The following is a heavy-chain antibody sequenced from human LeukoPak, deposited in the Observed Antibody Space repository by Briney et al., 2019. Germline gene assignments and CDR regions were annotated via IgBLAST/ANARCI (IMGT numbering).Heavy chain of an antibody. CDR3: ARDDGRVAGTPPGY. D-gene: IGHD6-19*01. Sequence: ASVKVSCKASGGTFSSYAISWVRQAPGQGLEWMGIINPSGGSTSYAQTFQGRVTMTRDTSTSTVYMELSSLRSEDTAVYYCARDDGRVAGTPPGYWGQGTLVTVSS. V-gene: IGHV1-46*01. J-gene: IGHJ4*02. CDR1: GGTFSSYA. CDR2: INPSGGST.